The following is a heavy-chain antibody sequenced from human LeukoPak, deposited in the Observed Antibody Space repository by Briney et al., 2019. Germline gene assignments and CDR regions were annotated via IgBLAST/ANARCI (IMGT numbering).Heavy chain of an antibody. J-gene: IGHJ4*02. CDR3: AKASSPYGSGSYTSFDY. CDR1: GLTFSSYG. CDR2: ISYDGSNK. D-gene: IGHD3-10*01. V-gene: IGHV3-30*18. Sequence: GGSLRLSCAASGLTFSSYGMHWVRQAPGKGLEWVAVISYDGSNKYYADSVKGRFTISRDNSKNTLYLQMNSLRAEDTAVYYCAKASSPYGSGSYTSFDYWGQGTLVTVSS.